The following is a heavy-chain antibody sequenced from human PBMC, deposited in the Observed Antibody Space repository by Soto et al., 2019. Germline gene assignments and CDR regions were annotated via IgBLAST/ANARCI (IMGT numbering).Heavy chain of an antibody. CDR3: ARGYYDSSGAYWYFDL. D-gene: IGHD3-22*01. CDR2: ISSSSSTI. J-gene: IGHJ2*01. CDR1: GFTFSSYS. Sequence: EVQLVESGGGLVQPGGSLRLSCAASGFTFSSYSMNWVRQAPGKGLEWVSYISSSSSTIYYADSVKGRFTISRDNAKNSLYLQMNSLRDEDRSVYYCARGYYDSSGAYWYFDLSCRGNLVTVAS. V-gene: IGHV3-48*02.